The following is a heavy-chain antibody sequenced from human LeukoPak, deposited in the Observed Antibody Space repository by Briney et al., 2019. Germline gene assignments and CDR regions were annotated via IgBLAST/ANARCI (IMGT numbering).Heavy chain of an antibody. V-gene: IGHV1-46*01. D-gene: IGHD2-15*01. CDR1: GYTFTSYY. CDR2: INPSGGST. Sequence: ASVKVSCKTSGYTFTSYYFHWVRQAPGQGLEWMGIINPSGGSTSYAQKFQGRVTMTRDTSTSTVYMELSSLSSEDTAVYYCARALYCSGSSCYSSASDYWDQGTLVIVSS. J-gene: IGHJ4*02. CDR3: ARALYCSGSSCYSSASDY.